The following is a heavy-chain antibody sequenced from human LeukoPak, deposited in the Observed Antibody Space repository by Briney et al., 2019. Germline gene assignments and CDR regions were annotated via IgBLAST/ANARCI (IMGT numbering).Heavy chain of an antibody. CDR1: GASVGSGSYH. J-gene: IGHJ4*02. D-gene: IGHD3-16*01. Sequence: SETLSLTCTVSGASVGSGSYHWSWIRQAPGKGLEWIGYMYYSGRTNYNPTLKSRVTISVDTSKNQFSLNLSSVTAADTAVYYCARVMITTTFYFDYWGQGTLVTVSS. V-gene: IGHV4-61*01. CDR3: ARVMITTTFYFDY. CDR2: MYYSGRT.